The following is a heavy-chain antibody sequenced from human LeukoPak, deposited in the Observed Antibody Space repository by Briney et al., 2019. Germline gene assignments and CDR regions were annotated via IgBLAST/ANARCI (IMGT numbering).Heavy chain of an antibody. D-gene: IGHD5-18*01. V-gene: IGHV3-30*04. J-gene: IGHJ4*02. CDR3: AREGIQLWTRTGYYFDY. CDR1: GFTFSSFA. Sequence: GGSLRLSCAASGFTFSSFAMHWVRQAPGKGLQWVAVVSYDGSNKYYTDSVKGRFTISRDNSRNTLYLQMNSLRAEDTAVYYCAREGIQLWTRTGYYFDYWGQGTLVTVSS. CDR2: VSYDGSNK.